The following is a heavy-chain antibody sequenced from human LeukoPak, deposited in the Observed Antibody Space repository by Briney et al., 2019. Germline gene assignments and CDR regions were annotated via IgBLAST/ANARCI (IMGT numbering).Heavy chain of an antibody. J-gene: IGHJ4*02. V-gene: IGHV4-34*01. CDR1: GGSFSGYY. Sequence: PSETLSLTCAVYGGSFSGYYWSWIRQPPGKGLEWIGEINHSGSTNYNPSLKSRVTMSVDTSKNQFSLKLSSVTAADTAVCYCARDQAGSFDYWGQGTLVTVSS. CDR2: INHSGST. CDR3: ARDQAGSFDY.